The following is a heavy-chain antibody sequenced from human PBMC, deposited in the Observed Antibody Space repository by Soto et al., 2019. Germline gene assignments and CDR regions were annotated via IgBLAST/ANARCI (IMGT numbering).Heavy chain of an antibody. CDR3: ARSPSHYNYFDD. CDR2: ISGGGDKT. D-gene: IGHD1-26*01. Sequence: TGGSLRLSCEASGVTFSSYAMSWVRQGPGKGLEWVSAISGGGDKTFYTDSVKGRFTISRDNSKNTLYLQMNSLRAEDTAVYYCARSPSHYNYFDDWGQGTLVTVSS. J-gene: IGHJ4*02. CDR1: GVTFSSYA. V-gene: IGHV3-23*01.